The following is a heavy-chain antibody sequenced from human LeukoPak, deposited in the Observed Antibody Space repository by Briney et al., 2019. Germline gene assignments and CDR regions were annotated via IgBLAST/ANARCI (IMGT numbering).Heavy chain of an antibody. CDR1: GFTFSNYG. J-gene: IGHJ4*02. CDR2: ISGDGGST. Sequence: GGSLRLSCAASGFTFSNYGMNWVRQAPGKGLEWVCLISGDGGSTFYADSVRGRFTISRDNTRKSLSLQMSSLRSEDTALYYCARESETSGWYDYWGQGTLVTVSS. CDR3: ARESETSGWYDY. V-gene: IGHV3-43*02. D-gene: IGHD6-19*01.